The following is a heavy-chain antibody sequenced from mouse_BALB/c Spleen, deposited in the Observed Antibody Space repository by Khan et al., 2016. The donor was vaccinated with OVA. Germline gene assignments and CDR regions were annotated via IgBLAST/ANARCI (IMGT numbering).Heavy chain of an antibody. CDR2: ISRGGDYT. J-gene: IGHJ3*01. CDR1: GFTFSSYS. V-gene: IGHV5-6*01. Sequence: EVELVESGGDLVKPRGSLKLSCAASGFTFSSYSMSWVRQTPDKRLEWVATISRGGDYTYYPDSVKGRFTISRDNAKNTLYLQMSSLKSEDTAMYYCASHLTGSFAYWGQGTLVTVSA. D-gene: IGHD4-1*01. CDR3: ASHLTGSFAY.